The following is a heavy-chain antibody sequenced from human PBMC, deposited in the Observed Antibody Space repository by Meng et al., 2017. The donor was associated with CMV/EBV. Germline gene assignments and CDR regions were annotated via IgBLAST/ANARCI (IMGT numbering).Heavy chain of an antibody. CDR2: IKSKTEGGTT. D-gene: IGHD3-22*01. CDR3: TTEDEYYYDSSGYYYYYYGMDV. Sequence: GESLKISCAASGFTFSNAWMSWVRQAPGKGLEWVGRIKSKTEGGTTDYAAPVKDRFTISRDDSKNTLYLQMNSLKTEDTAVYYCTTEDEYYYDSSGYYYYYYGMDVWGQGTTVTVSS. V-gene: IGHV3-15*01. J-gene: IGHJ6*02. CDR1: GFTFSNAW.